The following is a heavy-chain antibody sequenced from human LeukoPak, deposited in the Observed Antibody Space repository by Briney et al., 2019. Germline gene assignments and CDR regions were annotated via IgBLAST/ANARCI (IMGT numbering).Heavy chain of an antibody. Sequence: PSETLSLTCTVSGDSMTTYYWSWVRQPPGKGLEWIGYMFHTGSANYNPSLKSRVSFSIDTSKNVFSLNLTSVTAADTAVYFCAGSAYFDSSGFYTGQAESFHQWGQGTLVTASP. CDR3: AGSAYFDSSGFYTGQAESFHQ. CDR2: MFHTGSA. CDR1: GDSMTTYY. J-gene: IGHJ1*01. V-gene: IGHV4-59*01. D-gene: IGHD3-22*01.